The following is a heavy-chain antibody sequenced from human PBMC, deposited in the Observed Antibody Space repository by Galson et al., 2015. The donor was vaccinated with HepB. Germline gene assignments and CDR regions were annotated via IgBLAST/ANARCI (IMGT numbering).Heavy chain of an antibody. CDR3: AKVGDYYDSSGYSA. V-gene: IGHV3-23*01. Sequence: SLRLSCAASGFTFSSYAMSWVRQAPGKGLEWVSAISGSGGSTYYADSVKGRFTISRDNSKNTLYLQMNSLRAEDTAVYYCAKVGDYYDSSGYSAWGQGTLVTVSS. CDR1: GFTFSSYA. D-gene: IGHD3-22*01. J-gene: IGHJ5*02. CDR2: ISGSGGST.